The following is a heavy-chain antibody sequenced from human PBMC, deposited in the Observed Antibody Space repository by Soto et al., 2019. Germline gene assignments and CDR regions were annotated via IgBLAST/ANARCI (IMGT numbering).Heavy chain of an antibody. CDR3: ALAAAGTGLFDY. Sequence: SETLSLTCTVSGGSSSSYYWSWIRQPPGKGLEWIGYIYYSGSTNYNPSLKSRVTISVDTSKNQFSLKLSSVTAADTAVYYCALAAAGTGLFDYWGQRNLVTGSS. CDR1: GGSSSSYY. J-gene: IGHJ4*02. D-gene: IGHD6-13*01. CDR2: IYYSGST. V-gene: IGHV4-59*01.